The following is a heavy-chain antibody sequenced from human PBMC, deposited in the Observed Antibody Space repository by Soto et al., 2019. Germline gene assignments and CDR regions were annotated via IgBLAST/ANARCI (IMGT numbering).Heavy chain of an antibody. Sequence: QVQLVESGGGVVQPGRSLKLSCAASGFTFRTYAMHWVRQAPGKGLDWVAVISYDGSNTYYADSVKGRFTISRDNSKNTLYVQMNSLRTEDSAVYYRARDSETNGYSYDYFDYWGQGTLVTVSS. D-gene: IGHD5-18*01. CDR1: GFTFRTYA. J-gene: IGHJ4*02. V-gene: IGHV3-30*04. CDR3: ARDSETNGYSYDYFDY. CDR2: ISYDGSNT.